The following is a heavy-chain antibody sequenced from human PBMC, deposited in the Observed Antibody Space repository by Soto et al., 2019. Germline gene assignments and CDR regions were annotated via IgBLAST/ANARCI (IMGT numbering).Heavy chain of an antibody. CDR3: ANHWGSSWGYYYGMDV. V-gene: IGHV3-23*01. CDR2: ISGSGGST. D-gene: IGHD6-13*01. Sequence: PEGSLRLSCAASGFTFSSYAMSWVRQAPGKGLEWVSAISGSGGSTYDADSVKGRFTISRDNSKNTLYLQMNSLRAEDTAVYYCANHWGSSWGYYYGMDVWGQGTTVTVSS. J-gene: IGHJ6*02. CDR1: GFTFSSYA.